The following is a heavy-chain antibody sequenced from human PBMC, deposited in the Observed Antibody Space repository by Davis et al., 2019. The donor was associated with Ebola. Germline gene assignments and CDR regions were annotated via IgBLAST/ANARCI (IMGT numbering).Heavy chain of an antibody. CDR2: ISSSGSTI. CDR1: GFTFSSYE. J-gene: IGHJ6*02. D-gene: IGHD2-2*01. CDR3: ARDLPYCSSTSCYDGGNGMDV. Sequence: GGSLRLSCAASGFTFSSYEMNWVRQAPGKGLEWVSYISSSGSTIYYADSVKGRFTISRDNAKNSLYLQMNSLRAEDTAVYYCARDLPYCSSTSCYDGGNGMDVWGQGTTVTVSS. V-gene: IGHV3-48*03.